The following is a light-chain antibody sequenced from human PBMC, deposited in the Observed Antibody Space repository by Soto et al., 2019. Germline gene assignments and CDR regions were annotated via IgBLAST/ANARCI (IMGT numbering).Light chain of an antibody. J-gene: IGLJ1*01. V-gene: IGLV2-23*01. CDR1: TSDVGTFGL. Sequence: QSVLTQPASVSGSPGQSITISCSGTTSDVGTFGLVSWFQQHPGKAPKLMIYEGSKRPAGVSKRFSGSKSGDTASLTISGLQAEDEADYYCSSYAGSTTFYVFXTGTKLTVL. CDR3: SSYAGSTTFYV. CDR2: EGS.